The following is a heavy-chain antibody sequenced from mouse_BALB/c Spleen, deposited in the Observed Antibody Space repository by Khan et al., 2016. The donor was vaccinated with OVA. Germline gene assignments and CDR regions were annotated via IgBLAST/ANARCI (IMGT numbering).Heavy chain of an antibody. CDR1: GYTFTNYV. D-gene: IGHD4-1*01. V-gene: IGHV1S136*01. Sequence: VQLKESGPELVEPGVSVKMSCKGSGYTFTNYVMHWVKQKPGQGLEWIGYINPYNAGTRYNEKFKGKATLTSDISSTTAYMELSSLTSEDSAVYYCAREASSWDFSFPYWGQGTLVTVSA. CDR2: INPYNAGT. J-gene: IGHJ3*01. CDR3: AREASSWDFSFPY.